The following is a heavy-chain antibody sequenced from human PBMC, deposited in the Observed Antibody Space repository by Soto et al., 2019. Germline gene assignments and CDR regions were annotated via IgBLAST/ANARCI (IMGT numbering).Heavy chain of an antibody. V-gene: IGHV3-30*18. CDR2: ILYDGSNK. CDR1: GFTFSKYD. D-gene: IGHD3-22*01. J-gene: IGHJ4*02. CDR3: AKNYDYSGLDY. Sequence: GGSLRLSCAASGFTFSKYDMHWVRQAPGKGLEWVAVILYDGSNKYYADSVKGRFTISRDNSKNTLYLQVNSLRAEDTAEYYCAKNYDYSGLDYWAQGTLVTVSS.